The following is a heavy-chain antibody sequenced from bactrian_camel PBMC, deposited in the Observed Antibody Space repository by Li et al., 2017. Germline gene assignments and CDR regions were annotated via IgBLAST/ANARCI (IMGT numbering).Heavy chain of an antibody. V-gene: IGHV3S53*01. J-gene: IGHJ4*01. D-gene: IGHD2*01. Sequence: HVQLVESGGGSVQTGGSLRLSCDASAIEYRSRYMGWFRQAPGKEREAVATIEGGGRTSYADSVKGRFTISKDKPRNVLFLQMDSLQPEDTGMYYCAADPYPPARGTSLEVTSYNYRDGQGTQVTVS. CDR1: AIEYRSRY. CDR2: IEGGGRT.